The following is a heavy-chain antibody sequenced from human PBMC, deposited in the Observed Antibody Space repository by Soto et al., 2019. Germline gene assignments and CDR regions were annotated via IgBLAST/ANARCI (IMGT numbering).Heavy chain of an antibody. CDR2: IIPIFGTA. J-gene: IGHJ5*01. CDR1: GGTFSSYA. Sequence: QVQLVQSGAEVKKPGSSVKVSCKASGGTFSSYAISWVRQAPGQGLEWMGGIIPIFGTANYAQKFQGRVTINAAESMSTAYMGLSSLSSEDTAVYCCARVDGSEHWFYSWGQGTLVIVSS. V-gene: IGHV1-69*12. CDR3: ARVDGSEHWFYS. D-gene: IGHD3-10*01.